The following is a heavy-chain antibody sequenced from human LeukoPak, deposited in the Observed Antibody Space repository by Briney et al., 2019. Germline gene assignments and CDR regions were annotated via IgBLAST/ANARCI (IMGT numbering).Heavy chain of an antibody. D-gene: IGHD6-13*01. CDR1: GFTFSSYG. J-gene: IGHJ5*02. V-gene: IGHV3-23*01. Sequence: PGGSLRLSCAASGFTFSSYGMSWVRQAPGKGLEWVSAISGSGGSTSYADSVKGRFTISRDNAKNTLYLQMNSLRAEDTAVYYCARDRSIAAAGRVFWFDPWGQGTLVTVSS. CDR2: ISGSGGST. CDR3: ARDRSIAAAGRVFWFDP.